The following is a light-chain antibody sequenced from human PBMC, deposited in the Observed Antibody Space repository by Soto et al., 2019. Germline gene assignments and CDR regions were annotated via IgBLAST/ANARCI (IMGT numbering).Light chain of an antibody. J-gene: IGKJ1*01. Sequence: ETVLTQSPATLSLSPGDRATLSCRASQSVNRYLAWYHQKPGQAPRLLIYDASNRATGIPARFSGSGSGTDFTLTISSLEPEDFAVYYCQQRTNWPPWTFGQGTRVEIK. CDR2: DAS. CDR1: QSVNRY. V-gene: IGKV3-11*01. CDR3: QQRTNWPPWT.